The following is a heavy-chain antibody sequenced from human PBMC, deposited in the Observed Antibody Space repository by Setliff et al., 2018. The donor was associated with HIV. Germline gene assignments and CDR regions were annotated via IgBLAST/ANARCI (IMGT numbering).Heavy chain of an antibody. V-gene: IGHV4-4*07. D-gene: IGHD3-22*01. CDR1: GGSISSYY. CDR3: ARLPFSGYLRIDAFDI. Sequence: SETLSLTCTVSGGSISSYYWSRIRQPAGKGLEWIGRIYTSGSTNYNPSLKSRVTMSVDTSKNQFSLKLSSVTAADTAVYYCARLPFSGYLRIDAFDIWGQGTMVTVSS. CDR2: IYTSGST. J-gene: IGHJ3*02.